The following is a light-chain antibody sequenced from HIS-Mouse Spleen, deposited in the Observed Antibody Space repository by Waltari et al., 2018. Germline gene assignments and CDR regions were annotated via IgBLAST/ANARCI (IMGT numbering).Light chain of an antibody. CDR2: EGS. Sequence: QSALTQPASVSGSPGQSITISCTGTSSEVGSYNLVPWYQQQPGKAPKLMIYEGSKRPSGVSNRFSGSKSGNPASLTISGLQAEDEADYYCCSYAGSSTFGVFGGGTKLTVL. J-gene: IGLJ3*02. CDR3: CSYAGSSTFGV. V-gene: IGLV2-23*03. CDR1: SSEVGSYNL.